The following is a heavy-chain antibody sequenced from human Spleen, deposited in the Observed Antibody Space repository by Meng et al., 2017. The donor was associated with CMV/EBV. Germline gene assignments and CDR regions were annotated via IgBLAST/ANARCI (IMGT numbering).Heavy chain of an antibody. V-gene: IGHV3-13*01. D-gene: IGHD3-3*01. Sequence: GGSLRLSCAASGFTFSDYDMPWVRQVPGKGLEWVSAIGTLHDTYYPGSVKGRFTISRENAKNSLYLQMNSLRAGDTAVYYCARASKDFLSGHWNYGMDVWGQGTTVTVSS. CDR1: GFTFSDYD. CDR3: ARASKDFLSGHWNYGMDV. CDR2: IGTLHDT. J-gene: IGHJ6*02.